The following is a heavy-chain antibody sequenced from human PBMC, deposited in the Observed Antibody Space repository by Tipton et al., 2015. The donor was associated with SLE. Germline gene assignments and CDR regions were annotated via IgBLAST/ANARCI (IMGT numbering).Heavy chain of an antibody. CDR1: GFTFSSYS. Sequence: GSLRLSCAASGFTFSSYSMNWVRQAPGKGLEWVSYISSTSTTIHYADSVKGRFTISRDNAKNSLYLQMNNLRAEDTAVYYCARAGSLTVAGTISDHWGQGTLVTVSS. J-gene: IGHJ4*02. D-gene: IGHD1-1*01. V-gene: IGHV3-48*04. CDR3: ARAGSLTVAGTISDH. CDR2: ISSTSTTI.